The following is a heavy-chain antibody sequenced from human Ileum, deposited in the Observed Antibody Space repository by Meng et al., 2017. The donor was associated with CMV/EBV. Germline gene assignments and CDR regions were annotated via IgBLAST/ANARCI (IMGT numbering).Heavy chain of an antibody. CDR2: IKSKADGGTA. CDR3: TTGAYGSGSYPFEH. D-gene: IGHD3-10*01. J-gene: IGHJ4*02. Sequence: SGFTFSDGWRNWVRQAPGKGLEWVGRIKSKADGGTADCAAPAKGRFTISRDDSKNTLSLQMNSLKTEDTAVYYCTTGAYGSGSYPFEHWGQGTLVTVSS. V-gene: IGHV3-15*01. CDR1: GFTFSDGW.